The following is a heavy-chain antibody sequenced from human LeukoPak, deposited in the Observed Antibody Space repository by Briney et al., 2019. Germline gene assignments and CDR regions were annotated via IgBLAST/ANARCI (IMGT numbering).Heavy chain of an antibody. J-gene: IGHJ5*02. CDR3: ASVLGYCSGGSCPRGGWFDP. CDR1: GGTFSSYA. Sequence: ASVKVSCKASGGTFSSYAISWVRQAPGQGLEWMGRIIPILGIANYAQKFQGRVTITADKSTSTAYMELSSLRSEDTAVYYCASVLGYCSGGSCPRGGWFDPWGQGTLVTVSS. CDR2: IIPILGIA. V-gene: IGHV1-69*04. D-gene: IGHD2-15*01.